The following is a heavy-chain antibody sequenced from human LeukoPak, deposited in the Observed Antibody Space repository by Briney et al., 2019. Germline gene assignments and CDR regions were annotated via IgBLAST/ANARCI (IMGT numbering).Heavy chain of an antibody. Sequence: WASVKVSCKASGYTFTGYYMHWVRQAPGQGLEWMGWINPNSGGTNYAQKFQGRVTMTRDTSISTAYMELSRLRSDDTAVYYCARALRYFDWLQPEPNYYFDYWGQGTLVTVSS. V-gene: IGHV1-2*02. J-gene: IGHJ4*02. CDR3: ARALRYFDWLQPEPNYYFDY. CDR2: INPNSGGT. D-gene: IGHD3-9*01. CDR1: GYTFTGYY.